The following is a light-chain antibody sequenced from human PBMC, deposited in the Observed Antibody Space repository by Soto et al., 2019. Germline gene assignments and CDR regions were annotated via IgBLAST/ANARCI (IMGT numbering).Light chain of an antibody. CDR2: DAS. J-gene: IGKJ1*01. V-gene: IGKV3D-15*01. CDR3: QQYNNWPRT. Sequence: EIVLTQSPGTLSLSPGERATLSCRASQSVSSYLAWYQQKPGQAPRLLIYDASNRATGIPARFSGSGSGTEFTFTISSLQSEDFAVYYCQQYNNWPRTFGQGTKVDIK. CDR1: QSVSSY.